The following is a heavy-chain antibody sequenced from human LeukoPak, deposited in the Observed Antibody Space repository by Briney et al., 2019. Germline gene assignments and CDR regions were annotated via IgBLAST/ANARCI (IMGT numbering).Heavy chain of an antibody. D-gene: IGHD6-13*01. J-gene: IGHJ4*02. CDR3: ARVKYGVAAAGMADY. CDR2: ISSNGGST. Sequence: GGSLRLSCAASGFTFSSYAMHWVRQAPGKGLEYVSAISSNGGSTYYANSVKGRFTISRDNSKNTLYLQMGSLRAEDMDVYYCARVKYGVAAAGMADYWGQGTLVTVSS. V-gene: IGHV3-64*01. CDR1: GFTFSSYA.